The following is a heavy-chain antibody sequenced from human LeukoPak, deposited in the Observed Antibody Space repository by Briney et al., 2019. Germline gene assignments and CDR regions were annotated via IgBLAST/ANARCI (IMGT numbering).Heavy chain of an antibody. V-gene: IGHV3-23*01. Sequence: GGSLRLSCAASGFTFSSYAMSWVRQAPGKGLEWVSAISGSGDSTYYADYVKGRFTISRDNSKKTLYIQMNSPRDEDTALYYCARVSSLGSSSWYFDYWGQGSLVTVSP. J-gene: IGHJ4*02. D-gene: IGHD6-13*01. CDR2: ISGSGDST. CDR1: GFTFSSYA. CDR3: ARVSSLGSSSWYFDY.